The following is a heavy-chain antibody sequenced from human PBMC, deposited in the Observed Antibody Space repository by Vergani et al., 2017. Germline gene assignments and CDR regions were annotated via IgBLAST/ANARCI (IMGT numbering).Heavy chain of an antibody. Sequence: QGQLVESGGGLVKPGGSLRLSCAASGFSLSDYYMTWIRQAPGKGLEWISYISSSGTTIYYADSVKGRFTISRDNAKNLVFLQMDSLRAEDTAVYYCATKSXGTPGCQIGYFREWGQGTLVTVSS. CDR3: ATKSXGTPGCQIGYFRE. CDR1: GFSLSDYY. D-gene: IGHD1-1*01. CDR2: ISSSGTTI. J-gene: IGHJ1*01. V-gene: IGHV3-11*04.